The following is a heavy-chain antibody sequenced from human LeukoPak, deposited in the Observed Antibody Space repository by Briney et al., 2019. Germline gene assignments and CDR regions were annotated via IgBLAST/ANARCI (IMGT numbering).Heavy chain of an antibody. CDR2: ISGSGGST. Sequence: GGTLRLSCAASGFTFSSYGMSWVRQAPGKGLEWVSAISGSGGSTYYADSVKGRFTISRDNSKNTLYLQMNSLRAEDTAVYYCAKEFSGVVAASYWGQGTLVTVSS. CDR1: GFTFSSYG. CDR3: AKEFSGVVAASY. V-gene: IGHV3-23*01. J-gene: IGHJ4*02. D-gene: IGHD2-15*01.